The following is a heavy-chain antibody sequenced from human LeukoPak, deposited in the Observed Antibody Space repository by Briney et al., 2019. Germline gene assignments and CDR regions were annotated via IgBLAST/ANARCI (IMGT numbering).Heavy chain of an antibody. CDR2: INPSGGST. Sequence: GVSVKVSCKASGYTFTSYYMHWVRQAPGQGLEWMGTINPSGGSTSYAQKFQGRVTMTRDTSTSTVYTELSSLRSEDTAVYYCARDYGDYLDYWGQGTLVTVSS. CDR1: GYTFTSYY. CDR3: ARDYGDYLDY. J-gene: IGHJ4*02. D-gene: IGHD4-17*01. V-gene: IGHV1-46*01.